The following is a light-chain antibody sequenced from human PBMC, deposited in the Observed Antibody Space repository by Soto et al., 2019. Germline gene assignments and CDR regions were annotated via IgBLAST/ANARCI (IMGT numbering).Light chain of an antibody. Sequence: DIQMTQSPSSVSASVGDRVTITCRASQGINDWLVWYQQKPGKAPKVLLYTASNLQSGVPSRFSGSGFGTDFTLTISSLQPEDFATYYCQQTVAFPLSFGGGTTLEIK. CDR2: TAS. CDR1: QGINDW. J-gene: IGKJ4*01. V-gene: IGKV1-12*01. CDR3: QQTVAFPLS.